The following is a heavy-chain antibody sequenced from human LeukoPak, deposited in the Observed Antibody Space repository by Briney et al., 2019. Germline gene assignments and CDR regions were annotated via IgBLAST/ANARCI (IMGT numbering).Heavy chain of an antibody. J-gene: IGHJ4*02. V-gene: IGHV4-4*07. D-gene: IGHD6-13*01. Sequence: SETLSLTCTVSGGSIRRHYWSWIRQPAGKGLEWIGHIYTSETTNYNPSLKSRVTMSLDTSKNQFSLKLTSVTAADTALYYCERVQYSSSWYYYFDYWGQGILVTVSS. CDR1: GGSIRRHY. CDR2: IYTSETT. CDR3: ERVQYSSSWYYYFDY.